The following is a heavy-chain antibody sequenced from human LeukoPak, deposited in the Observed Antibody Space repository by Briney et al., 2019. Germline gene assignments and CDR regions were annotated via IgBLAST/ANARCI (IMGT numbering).Heavy chain of an antibody. V-gene: IGHV4-39*01. Sequence: PSETLSLTCTVSGGSISGCTYYWDWIRQSPGTGLEWIGSVCRSGPTYYNPSLRGRVTMSVGSAPNQFFLRLNSVTAADTAIYYCVRHFPETGRDEQPLEHWGQGILVTVSS. D-gene: IGHD6-13*01. J-gene: IGHJ1*01. CDR1: GGSISGCTYY. CDR3: VRHFPETGRDEQPLEH. CDR2: VCRSGPT.